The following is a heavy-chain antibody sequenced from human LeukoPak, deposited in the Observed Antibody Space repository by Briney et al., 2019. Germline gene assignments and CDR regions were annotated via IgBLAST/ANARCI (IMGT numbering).Heavy chain of an antibody. Sequence: SGGSLRLSCAATGFTVSSNYMSWVRQAPGKGLQWVANIKQDGSEKYYVVSVKGRFTISRDNAKKSLYLQMNSLRAEDTAVYYCARDDDWNYEDYWGQGTLVTVSS. CDR1: GFTVSSNY. CDR2: IKQDGSEK. V-gene: IGHV3-7*01. D-gene: IGHD1-7*01. CDR3: ARDDDWNYEDY. J-gene: IGHJ4*02.